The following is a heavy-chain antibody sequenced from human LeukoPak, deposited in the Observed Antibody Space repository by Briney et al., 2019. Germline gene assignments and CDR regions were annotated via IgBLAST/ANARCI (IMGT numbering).Heavy chain of an antibody. CDR2: ISSSSSYI. V-gene: IGHV3-21*01. CDR3: ARMATTTAYYFDY. J-gene: IGHJ4*02. D-gene: IGHD5-12*01. Sequence: GGSLRLSCAASGSTFSSYSMNWVRQAPGKGLEWVSSISSSSSYIYYADSVKGRFTISRDNAKNSLFLQMNSLRAEDTAVYYCARMATTTAYYFDYWGQGTLVTVSS. CDR1: GSTFSSYS.